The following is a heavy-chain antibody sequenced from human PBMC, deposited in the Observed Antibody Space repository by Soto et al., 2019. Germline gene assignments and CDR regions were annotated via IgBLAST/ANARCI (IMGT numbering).Heavy chain of an antibody. V-gene: IGHV3-23*01. CDR3: VKWGDDSKYFHH. J-gene: IGHJ1*01. CDR1: EFIFSKSS. Sequence: PGGSLRLPXAASEFIFSKSSMMWVRQAPGAGLEWVSGINGSGGRTFYADSVKGRFTISRDNLKNTLFMQMNSLKAEDTAIYYCVKWGDDSKYFHHWGQGTLVTVSS. CDR2: INGSGGRT. D-gene: IGHD2-21*02.